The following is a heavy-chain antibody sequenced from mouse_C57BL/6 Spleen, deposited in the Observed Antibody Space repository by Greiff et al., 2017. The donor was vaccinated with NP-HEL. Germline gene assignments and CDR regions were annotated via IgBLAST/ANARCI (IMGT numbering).Heavy chain of an antibody. CDR1: GYTFTSYW. CDR2: IDPSDSYT. J-gene: IGHJ2*01. D-gene: IGHD1-1*01. CDR3: ARSHYYGSSYRYFDY. V-gene: IGHV1-50*01. Sequence: QVQLQHPGAELVKPGASVKLSCKASGYTFTSYWMQWVKQRPGQGLEWIGEIDPSDSYTNYNQKFKGKATLTVDTSSSTAYMQLSSLTSEDSAVYYCARSHYYGSSYRYFDYWGQGTTLTVSS.